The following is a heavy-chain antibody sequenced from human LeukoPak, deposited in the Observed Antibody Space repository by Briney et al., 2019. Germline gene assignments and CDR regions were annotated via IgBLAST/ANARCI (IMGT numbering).Heavy chain of an antibody. Sequence: GGSLRLSCAASRFTFSSYVMSWVRQAPGKGLEWVSVIYSGGSTYYADSVKGRFTISRDNSKNTLYLQMNSLRAEDTAVYYCAAAVAGPLYYYGVDVWGQGTTVTLSS. CDR2: IYSGGST. V-gene: IGHV3-66*01. D-gene: IGHD6-19*01. CDR1: RFTFSSYV. J-gene: IGHJ6*02. CDR3: AAAVAGPLYYYGVDV.